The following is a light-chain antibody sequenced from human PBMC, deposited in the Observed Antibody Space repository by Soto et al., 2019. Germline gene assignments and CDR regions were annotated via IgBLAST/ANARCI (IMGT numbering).Light chain of an antibody. Sequence: EIVLTQSPGTLSLSAGERATLSCTASQSVSSSYLAWYQQKPGQAPRLLIYGASSRATGIPDRFSGSGSGTDFTLTISRLEPEDFAVYYCQQYGSSLITFGQGTRLEIK. CDR3: QQYGSSLIT. V-gene: IGKV3-20*01. CDR2: GAS. CDR1: QSVSSSY. J-gene: IGKJ5*01.